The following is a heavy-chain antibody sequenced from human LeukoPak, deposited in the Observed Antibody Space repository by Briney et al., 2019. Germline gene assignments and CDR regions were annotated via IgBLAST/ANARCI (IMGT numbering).Heavy chain of an antibody. J-gene: IGHJ4*02. CDR2: IYYSGST. V-gene: IGHV4-34*01. CDR1: GGSFSGYY. CDR3: ARKYSNQPFDY. D-gene: IGHD4-11*01. Sequence: PSETLSLTCAVYGGSFSGYYWSWIRQPPGRGLEWIGSIYYSGSTYYNPSLKSRVTISVDTSKNQFSLKLSSVTAADTAVYYCARKYSNQPFDYWGQGTLVTVSS.